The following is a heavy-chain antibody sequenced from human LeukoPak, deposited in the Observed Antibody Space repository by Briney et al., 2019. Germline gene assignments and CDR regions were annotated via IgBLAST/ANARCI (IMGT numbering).Heavy chain of an antibody. CDR3: LVWKHVFDR. CDR1: GFTFSSYA. J-gene: IGHJ5*02. V-gene: IGHV3-30*03. Sequence: HSGGSLRLSCAASGFTFSSYAMSWVRQAPGKGLEWVAVMSYDGSKEYYADSVKGRFTISRDNSKNTLYLQMNSPRVEDTAVYYCLVWKHVFDRWGQGTLVTVSS. D-gene: IGHD5/OR15-5a*01. CDR2: MSYDGSKE.